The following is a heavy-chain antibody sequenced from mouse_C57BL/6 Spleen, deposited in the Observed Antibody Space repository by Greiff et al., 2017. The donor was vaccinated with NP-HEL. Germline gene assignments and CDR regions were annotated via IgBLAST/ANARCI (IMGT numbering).Heavy chain of an antibody. CDR1: GYAFSSSW. J-gene: IGHJ4*01. CDR3: GRVGDEYPYYAMDY. Sequence: VQLQQSGPELVKPGASVKISCKASGYAFSSSWMNWVKQRPGKGLEWIGRIYPGDGDTNYNGKFKGKATLTADKSSSTADMQLSSRTTEDAAVDFWGRVGDEYPYYAMDYWGQGTSVTVSS. CDR2: IYPGDGDT. D-gene: IGHD5-1*01. V-gene: IGHV1-82*01.